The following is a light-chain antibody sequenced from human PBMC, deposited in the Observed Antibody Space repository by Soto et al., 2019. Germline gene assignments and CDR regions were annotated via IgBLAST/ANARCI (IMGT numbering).Light chain of an antibody. V-gene: IGKV1-6*01. CDR1: QGIRSE. Sequence: TQCPSCRATSEVDRVTITCRTSQGIRSELGWYQQKPGKAPNLLIYTASTLQSGVPSRFSGSGSGTDFTLTISSLEPEDFAVYYCQQRSNWPPITFGQGTRLAIK. CDR2: TAS. J-gene: IGKJ5*01. CDR3: QQRSNWPPIT.